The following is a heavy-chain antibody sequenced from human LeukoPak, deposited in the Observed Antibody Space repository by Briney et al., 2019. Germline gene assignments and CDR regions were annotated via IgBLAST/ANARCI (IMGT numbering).Heavy chain of an antibody. V-gene: IGHV4-59*01. Sequence: SETLSLTCTVSGGTLSIYYWSWIRQPPGKGLEWVGYINYSSSTNYNPSLKSRGTISVGTSKNQFSLKLTSVTAAEAAVYYCARGTYDSSGYYYDGVDYWGEGTLVTVSS. CDR1: GGTLSIYY. J-gene: IGHJ4*02. CDR3: ARGTYDSSGYYYDGVDY. CDR2: INYSSST. D-gene: IGHD3-22*01.